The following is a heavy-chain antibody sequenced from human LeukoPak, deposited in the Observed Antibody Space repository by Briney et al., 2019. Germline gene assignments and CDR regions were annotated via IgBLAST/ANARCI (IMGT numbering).Heavy chain of an antibody. CDR3: ARGNYGDFDY. CDR1: GGSISSYY. Sequence: SETLSLTCTVSGGSISSYYWSWIRQPPGKGLEWIGYIYYSGSTNYNPSLKSRVTISVDTSKNQFSLKLSSVTAADTAVYYCARGNYGDFDYWGQGTLVTVSS. V-gene: IGHV4-59*01. CDR2: IYYSGST. J-gene: IGHJ4*02. D-gene: IGHD4-11*01.